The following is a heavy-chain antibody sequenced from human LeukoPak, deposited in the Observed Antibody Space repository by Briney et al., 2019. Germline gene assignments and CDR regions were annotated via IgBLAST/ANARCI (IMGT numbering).Heavy chain of an antibody. Sequence: GGSLRLSCAASGFTFSSYAMHWVRQAPGKGLEYVSSISSNGGSTYYANSVKGRFTISRDNSKNTLYLQMGSLRAEDMAVYYCAGTMARGVIDRGIYYYMDVWGKGTTVTVSS. V-gene: IGHV3-64*01. D-gene: IGHD3-10*01. CDR2: ISSNGGST. CDR3: AGTMARGVIDRGIYYYMDV. CDR1: GFTFSSYA. J-gene: IGHJ6*03.